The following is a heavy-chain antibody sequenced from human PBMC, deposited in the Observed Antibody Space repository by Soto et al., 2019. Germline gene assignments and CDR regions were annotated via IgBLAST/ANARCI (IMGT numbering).Heavy chain of an antibody. V-gene: IGHV4-59*08. CDR2: IYYSGST. CDR1: GGSISSYY. D-gene: IGHD3-10*01. Sequence: QVQLQESGPGLVKPSETLSLTCTVSGGSISSYYWSWIRQPPGKGLEWIGYIYYSGSTNYNPSLTSRVTISVDTSKNQCSLKLSSVTAADTAVYYCARQRRAYYYYSLDVWGKGTTVTVSS. CDR3: ARQRRAYYYYSLDV. J-gene: IGHJ6*03.